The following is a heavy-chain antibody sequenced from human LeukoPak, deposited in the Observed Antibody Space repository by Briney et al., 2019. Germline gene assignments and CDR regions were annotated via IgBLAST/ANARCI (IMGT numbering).Heavy chain of an antibody. CDR3: ARGLRRDGYNFGAFDI. D-gene: IGHD5-24*01. CDR2: INHSGSI. Sequence: SETLSLTCAVYAGSFSGYHWNWIRQPPGKGLEWIGEINHSGSINYNPSLKSRVSISVDTSKNQFSLNLSSVTAADTAVYYCARGLRRDGYNFGAFDIWGQGTMVTVSS. V-gene: IGHV4-34*01. J-gene: IGHJ3*02. CDR1: AGSFSGYH.